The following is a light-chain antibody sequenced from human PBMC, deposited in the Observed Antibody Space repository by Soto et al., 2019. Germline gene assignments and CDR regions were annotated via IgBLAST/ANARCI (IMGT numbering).Light chain of an antibody. V-gene: IGKV3-20*01. CDR1: QSVSSSY. J-gene: IGKJ5*01. CDR2: GAS. CDR3: QQYSSSPIT. Sequence: EIVLTQSPGTLSLSPGERATLSCRASQSVSSSYLAWYQQNPGQAPRLLIYGASSRATGIPARFSGSGSGTDFNLTISRLAPEDFAVYYCQQYSSSPITFGQGTRLEIK.